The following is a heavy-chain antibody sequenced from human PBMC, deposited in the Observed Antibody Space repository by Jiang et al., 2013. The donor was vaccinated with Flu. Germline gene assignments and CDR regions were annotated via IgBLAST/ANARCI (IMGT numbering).Heavy chain of an antibody. CDR2: IYYTGAT. CDR1: GASVSSQGW. Sequence: KPSETLSLTCAVSGASVSSQGWWSWLRQPPGKGLEWIGEIYYTGATNYNPSLESRVTISLDKSNNQFSLRLHSVTAADTAVYYCARDSSGWQPIDYWGQGTLVAVSS. J-gene: IGHJ4*02. CDR3: ARDSSGWQPIDY. V-gene: IGHV4-4*02. D-gene: IGHD6-19*01.